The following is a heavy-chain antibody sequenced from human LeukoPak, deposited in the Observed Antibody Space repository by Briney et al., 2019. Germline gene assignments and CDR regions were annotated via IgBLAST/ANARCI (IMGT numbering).Heavy chain of an antibody. Sequence: GASVKVSCKASGYTFTSYDINWVRQATGQGLEWMGWMNPNSGNTGYAQKFQGRVTMTRDTSTSTVYMELSSLRSEDTAVYYCARAPNNSWYSPELIDYWGQGTLVTVSS. CDR2: MNPNSGNT. J-gene: IGHJ4*02. CDR1: GYTFTSYD. D-gene: IGHD6-13*01. V-gene: IGHV1-8*01. CDR3: ARAPNNSWYSPELIDY.